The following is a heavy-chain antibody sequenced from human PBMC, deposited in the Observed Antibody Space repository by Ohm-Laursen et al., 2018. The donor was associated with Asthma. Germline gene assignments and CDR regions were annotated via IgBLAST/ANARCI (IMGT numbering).Heavy chain of an antibody. V-gene: IGHV5-10-1*01. J-gene: IGHJ5*02. CDR1: GYSFTSYW. D-gene: IGHD6-13*01. Sequence: GESLRISCKGSGYSFTSYWISWVRQMPGKGLEWMGRIDPSDSYTNYSPSFQGHVTISADKSISTAYLQWSSLKASDTAMYYCARLGSSPGLYNWFDPWGQGTLVTVSS. CDR2: IDPSDSYT. CDR3: ARLGSSPGLYNWFDP.